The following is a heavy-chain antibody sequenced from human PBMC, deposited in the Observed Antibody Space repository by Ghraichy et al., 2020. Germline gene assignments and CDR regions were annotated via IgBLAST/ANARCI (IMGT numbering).Heavy chain of an antibody. Sequence: SETLSLTCAVYGGSFSGYYWSWIRQPPGKGLEWIGEINHSGSTNYNPSLKSRVTISVDTSKNQFSLKLSSVTAADTAVYYCARGPYYYGSGSPYYFDYWGQGTLVTVSS. CDR3: ARGPYYYGSGSPYYFDY. CDR2: INHSGST. D-gene: IGHD3-10*01. V-gene: IGHV4-34*01. J-gene: IGHJ4*02. CDR1: GGSFSGYY.